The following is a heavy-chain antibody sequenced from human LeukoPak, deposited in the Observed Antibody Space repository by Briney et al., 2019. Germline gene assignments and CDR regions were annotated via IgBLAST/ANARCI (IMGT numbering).Heavy chain of an antibody. D-gene: IGHD2-15*01. J-gene: IGHJ4*02. Sequence: ASVKVSCKASGYTFTSYGISWVRQAPGQGLEWMGWISAYNGNTNYAQKLQGRVTMTTDTSTSTAYMELRSLRSDDTAVYYCARDRLYCSGGSCSDLFDYWGQGTLVTVSS. CDR2: ISAYNGNT. CDR1: GYTFTSYG. CDR3: ARDRLYCSGGSCSDLFDY. V-gene: IGHV1-18*01.